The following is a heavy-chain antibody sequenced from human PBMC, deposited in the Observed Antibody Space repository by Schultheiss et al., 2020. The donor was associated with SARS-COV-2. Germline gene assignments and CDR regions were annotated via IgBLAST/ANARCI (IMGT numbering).Heavy chain of an antibody. D-gene: IGHD2-2*01. CDR1: GGSISSGYY. V-gene: IGHV4-38-2*02. CDR3: ARGRTEFDY. CDR2: IYHSGST. J-gene: IGHJ4*02. Sequence: SQTLSLTCTVSGGSISSGYYWGWIRQPPGKGLEWIGSIYHSGSTYYNPSLKSRVTISVDRSKNQFSLKLSSVTAADTAVYYCARGRTEFDYWGQGTLVTVSS.